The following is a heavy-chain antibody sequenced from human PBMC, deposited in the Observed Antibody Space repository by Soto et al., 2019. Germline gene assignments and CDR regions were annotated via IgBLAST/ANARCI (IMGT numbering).Heavy chain of an antibody. V-gene: IGHV3-21*01. CDR1: GFTFSSYS. J-gene: IGHJ4*02. CDR3: ARGPGIAVGYY. CDR2: ISSNSRSR. D-gene: IGHD6-19*01. Sequence: EVQLVESGGGLVKPGGSLRLSCAASGFTFSSYSMNWFRQAPGKGLEWVSSISSNSRSRFYADSLKGRFTISRDNAGNSLYLQMNSLRAEDTAVYYCARGPGIAVGYYWGQGTLVTVSS.